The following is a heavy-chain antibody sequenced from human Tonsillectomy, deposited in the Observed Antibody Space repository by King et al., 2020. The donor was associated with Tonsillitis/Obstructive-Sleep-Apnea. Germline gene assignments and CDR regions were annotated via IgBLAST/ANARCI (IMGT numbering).Heavy chain of an antibody. J-gene: IGHJ6*03. CDR1: GYTFTGYY. CDR2: INPNSGDT. D-gene: IGHD5-18*01. V-gene: IGHV1-2*06. CDR3: AREGYSPMDV. Sequence: QLVQAGGEVKKPGASVKVSCKASGYTFTGYYLHWVRQAPGQGLEWMGRINPNSGDTNYAQQFQGRDTMTRDTSISTAYMELSRLRSDDTAVYYCAREGYSPMDVWGKGTTVTVSS.